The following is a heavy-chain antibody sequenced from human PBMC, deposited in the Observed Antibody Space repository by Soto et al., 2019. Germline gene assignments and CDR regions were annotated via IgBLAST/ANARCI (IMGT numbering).Heavy chain of an antibody. Sequence: QVQLQESGPGLVKPSQTLSLTCTVSGGSISTGGYYWTWIRQHPGKGLEWIGYIYYSGSTYYNPSLKSRVTISVDTSKNQFSLKLSSVTAEDTVVYYCARGLSVTLFDNWGQGTLVTVSS. CDR1: GGSISTGGYY. D-gene: IGHD4-17*01. CDR3: ARGLSVTLFDN. J-gene: IGHJ4*02. CDR2: IYYSGST. V-gene: IGHV4-31*03.